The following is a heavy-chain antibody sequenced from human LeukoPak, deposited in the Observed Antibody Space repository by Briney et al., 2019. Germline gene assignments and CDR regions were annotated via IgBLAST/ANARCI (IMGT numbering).Heavy chain of an antibody. CDR1: GFTFASYA. J-gene: IGHJ4*02. V-gene: IGHV3-23*01. CDR3: AKNRVDYDLLTASRYYFDY. Sequence: GGSLRLSCAASGFTFASYAMSWVRQAPGKGLEWVSLIGATGTSTFYADSVKGRFTISRDNSKNTLSLQMNSLRAEDTAVYYCAKNRVDYDLLTASRYYFDYWGQGTLVTVSS. CDR2: IGATGTST. D-gene: IGHD3-9*01.